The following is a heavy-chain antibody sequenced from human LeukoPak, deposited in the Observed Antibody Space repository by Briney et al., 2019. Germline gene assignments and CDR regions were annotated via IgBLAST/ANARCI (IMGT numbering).Heavy chain of an antibody. CDR3: ARPYYDSSAPPYDY. V-gene: IGHV1-18*01. CDR1: GYTFTSYG. D-gene: IGHD3-22*01. CDR2: ISANNGNT. J-gene: IGHJ4*02. Sequence: GASVKVSCKASGYTFTSYGISWVRQAPGQGLEWMGWISANNGNTNYAQKLQGRVTMTTDTSTSTAYMELRSLRSDDAAVYYCARPYYDSSAPPYDYWGQGTLVTVSS.